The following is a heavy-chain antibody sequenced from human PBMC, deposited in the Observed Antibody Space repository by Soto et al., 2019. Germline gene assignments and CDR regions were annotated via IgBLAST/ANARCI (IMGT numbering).Heavy chain of an antibody. D-gene: IGHD3-10*01. Sequence: QVQLVQSGAEVKKPGASVKVSCKASGYTFTGYYMHWVRQAPGQGLEWMGWINPNSGGTNYAQKCQGWVTITRDTSISTAYMELRRLRSDDTAVYYCARDGGLWFGELFPFYSYGMDVWGQGTTVTVSS. CDR3: ARDGGLWFGELFPFYSYGMDV. CDR2: INPNSGGT. CDR1: GYTFTGYY. V-gene: IGHV1-2*04. J-gene: IGHJ6*02.